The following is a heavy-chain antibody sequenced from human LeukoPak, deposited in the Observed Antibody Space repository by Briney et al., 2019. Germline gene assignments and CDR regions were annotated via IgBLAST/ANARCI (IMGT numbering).Heavy chain of an antibody. D-gene: IGHD7-27*01. CDR3: ARAPGVAEVGRLDL. V-gene: IGHV4-30-4*01. CDR1: GGSISRGDSH. CDR2: IFYSGNI. J-gene: IGHJ2*01. Sequence: SETLSLTCTVSGGSISRGDSHWSWIRQPPGKGLEWIGYIFYSGNIYYNPSLKSRLTISLDMSKNQFSLKLSSVTAADTAVYYCARAPGVAEVGRLDLWGRGTLVTVSS.